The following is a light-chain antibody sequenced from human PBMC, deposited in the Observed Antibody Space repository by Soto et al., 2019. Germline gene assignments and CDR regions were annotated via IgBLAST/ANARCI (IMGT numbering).Light chain of an antibody. Sequence: QSALTQPPSASGSPGQSVTISCTGTSSDVGGYNFVSWYQQHPGKAPKLMIYEVTKRPSGVPDRFSGSKSGNTASLTVSGLQAEDEANYCCTSYAGSNNYVFRNRTMVTLL. CDR2: EVT. CDR3: TSYAGSNNYV. J-gene: IGLJ1*01. CDR1: SSDVGGYNF. V-gene: IGLV2-8*01.